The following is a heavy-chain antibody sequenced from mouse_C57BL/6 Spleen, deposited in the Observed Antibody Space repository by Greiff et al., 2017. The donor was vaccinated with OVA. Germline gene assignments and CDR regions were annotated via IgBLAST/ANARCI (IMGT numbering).Heavy chain of an antibody. D-gene: IGHD1-1*01. V-gene: IGHV5-17*01. CDR2: ISSGSSTI. J-gene: IGHJ1*03. CDR1: GFTFSDYG. Sequence: EVKVVESGGGLVKPGGSLKLSCAASGFTFSDYGMHWVRQAPEKGLEWVAYISSGSSTIYYADTVKGRFTISRDNAKNTLFLQMTSLRSEDTAMYYCARQNYGSSRYWYFDVWGTGTTVTVSS. CDR3: ARQNYGSSRYWYFDV.